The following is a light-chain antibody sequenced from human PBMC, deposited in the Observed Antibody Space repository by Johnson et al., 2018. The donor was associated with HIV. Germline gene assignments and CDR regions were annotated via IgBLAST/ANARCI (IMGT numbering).Light chain of an antibody. CDR2: DNN. CDR3: GTWGSSLSPEGV. J-gene: IGLJ1*01. Sequence: QSVLTQSPSVSAAPGQKVTISCSGSSSNIGNNYVSWYQQLPGTAPKLLIYDNNKRPSGIPDRFSGSKSGTSATLGNTGLHTGDEADYYRGTWGSSLSPEGVVGTWTKVTV. V-gene: IGLV1-51*01. CDR1: SSNIGNNY.